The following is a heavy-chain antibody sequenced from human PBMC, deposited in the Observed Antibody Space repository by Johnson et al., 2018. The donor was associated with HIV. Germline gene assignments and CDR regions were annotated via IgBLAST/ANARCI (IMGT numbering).Heavy chain of an antibody. CDR1: GFTFDDYA. CDR3: AKDRKGSSSWSAFDI. Sequence: VQLVESGGGVVRPGRSLRLSCAASGFTFDDYAMHWVRQAPGKGLEWVSGISWNSGSIGYADSVKGRFTISRDNAKNSLYLQMNSLRAEDTALYYCAKDRKGSSSWSAFDIWGQGTIVTVSS. J-gene: IGHJ3*02. CDR2: ISWNSGSI. V-gene: IGHV3-9*01. D-gene: IGHD6-13*01.